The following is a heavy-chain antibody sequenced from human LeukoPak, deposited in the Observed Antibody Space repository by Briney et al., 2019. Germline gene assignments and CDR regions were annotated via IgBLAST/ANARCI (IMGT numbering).Heavy chain of an antibody. CDR2: IRYDGSNK. CDR1: GFTFSSYG. CDR3: ARGHPYYYESSGSIDY. V-gene: IGHV3-30*02. D-gene: IGHD3-22*01. Sequence: GGSLRLSCAASGFTFSSYGMHWVRQAPGKGLEWVAFIRYDGSNKYYADSVKGRFTISRDNAKNSLYLQMNSLRAEDTAVYYCARGHPYYYESSGSIDYWGQGTLVTVSS. J-gene: IGHJ4*02.